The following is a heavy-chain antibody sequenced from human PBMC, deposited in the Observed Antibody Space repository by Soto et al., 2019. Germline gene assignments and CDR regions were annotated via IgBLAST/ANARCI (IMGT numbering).Heavy chain of an antibody. V-gene: IGHV4-59*08. CDR3: ARHEVYSYYFDY. CDR1: GGSISIYY. J-gene: IGHJ4*02. CDR2: IYYSGST. D-gene: IGHD5-18*01. Sequence: PSETLSLTCTVSGGSISIYYWSWIRQPPGKGLEWIGYIYYSGSTNYNPSLKSRVTISVDTSKNQFSLKLSSVTAADTAVYYCARHEVYSYYFDYWGQGTLVTVSS.